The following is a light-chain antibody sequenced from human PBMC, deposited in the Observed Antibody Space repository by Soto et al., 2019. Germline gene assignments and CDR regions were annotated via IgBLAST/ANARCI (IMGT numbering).Light chain of an antibody. Sequence: DIQMTQSPSTLSGSVGDRVTITCRTGQSISRWLAWYQQKPGEAPKLLIYDASTLESGVPSRFSGSGSGTDFALTISRLEPEDFAVYYCQQSGSSSTFGLGTRLEIK. J-gene: IGKJ5*01. V-gene: IGKV1-5*01. CDR2: DAS. CDR3: QQSGSSST. CDR1: QSISRW.